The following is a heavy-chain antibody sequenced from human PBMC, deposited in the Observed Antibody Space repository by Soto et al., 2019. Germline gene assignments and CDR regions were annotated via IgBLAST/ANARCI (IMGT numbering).Heavy chain of an antibody. CDR2: ISYDGSNK. D-gene: IGHD4-4*01. CDR1: GFTFSSYC. J-gene: IGHJ5*02. V-gene: IGHV3-30*18. CDR3: AKEAFRFSNYWNTPWFDP. Sequence: PGGSLRLSCAASGFTFSSYCMHWVRQAPGKGLEWVAVISYDGSNKYYADSVKGRFTISRDNSKNTLYLQMNSLRAEDTAVYYCAKEAFRFSNYWNTPWFDPWGQGTLVTVSS.